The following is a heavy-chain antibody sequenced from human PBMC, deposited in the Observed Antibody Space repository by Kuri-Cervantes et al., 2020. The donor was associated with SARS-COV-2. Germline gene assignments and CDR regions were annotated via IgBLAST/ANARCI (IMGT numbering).Heavy chain of an antibody. Sequence: ASVKVSCKASGYTFTGYYMHWVRQAPGQGLEWMGWINPNSGGTNYAQKFQGRVTMTRDTSTSTVYMELSSLRSEDTAVYYCARGGHSSTATPEFDYWGQGTLVTDSS. CDR1: GYTFTGYY. V-gene: IGHV1-2*02. D-gene: IGHD6-13*01. J-gene: IGHJ4*02. CDR2: INPNSGGT. CDR3: ARGGHSSTATPEFDY.